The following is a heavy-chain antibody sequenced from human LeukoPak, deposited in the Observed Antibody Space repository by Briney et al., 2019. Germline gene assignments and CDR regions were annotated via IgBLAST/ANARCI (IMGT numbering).Heavy chain of an antibody. Sequence: PGGSLRLSCAASGFTFTSFAMSWVRHAPGRGLEWVSRINSDGSATSYADSVMVRFTISRDSAKNTLYLQMNSLRPEDTAVYYCARGNKWSFDSWGQGALVTVSS. V-gene: IGHV3-74*01. CDR1: GFTFTSFA. D-gene: IGHD2-15*01. CDR3: ARGNKWSFDS. J-gene: IGHJ4*02. CDR2: INSDGSAT.